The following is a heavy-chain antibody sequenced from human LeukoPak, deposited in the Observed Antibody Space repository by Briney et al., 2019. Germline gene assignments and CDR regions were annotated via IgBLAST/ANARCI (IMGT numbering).Heavy chain of an antibody. Sequence: EASVKVSCKVSGYTLTELSMHWVRQAPGKGLERMGGFDPEDGETIYAQKFQGRVTMTEDTSTDTAYMELSSLRSGDTAVYYCATKPQYNWNDTHYYYYGMDVWGKGTTVTVSS. V-gene: IGHV1-24*01. CDR2: FDPEDGET. J-gene: IGHJ6*04. CDR1: GYTLTELS. CDR3: ATKPQYNWNDTHYYYYGMDV. D-gene: IGHD1-1*01.